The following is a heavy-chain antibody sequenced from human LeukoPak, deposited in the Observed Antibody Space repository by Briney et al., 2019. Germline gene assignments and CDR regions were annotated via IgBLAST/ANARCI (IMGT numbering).Heavy chain of an antibody. CDR2: TYYRSTWYN. Sequence: SQTLSLTCAISGDSVSSNSVTWNWIRQSPSRGLEWLGRTYYRSTWYNDYAVSVRGRITVNPDTSKNQFSLHLNSVTPEDTAVYYCARLLVGVITTHSGDCWGQGTLVTVSS. V-gene: IGHV6-1*01. J-gene: IGHJ4*02. CDR1: GDSVSSNSVT. CDR3: ARLLVGVITTHSGDC. D-gene: IGHD3-22*01.